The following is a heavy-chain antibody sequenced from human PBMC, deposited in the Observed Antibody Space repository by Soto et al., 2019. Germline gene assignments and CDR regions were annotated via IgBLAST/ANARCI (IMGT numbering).Heavy chain of an antibody. CDR3: AKAPLSELEPYLDY. Sequence: GGSLRLSCAASGFTFSSYGMHWVRQAPGKGLEWVAVISYDGSNKYYADSVKGRFTISRDNSKNTLYLQMNSLRAEDTAVYYCAKAPLSELEPYLDYWGQGTLVTVSS. V-gene: IGHV3-30*18. CDR2: ISYDGSNK. CDR1: GFTFSSYG. J-gene: IGHJ4*02. D-gene: IGHD1-1*01.